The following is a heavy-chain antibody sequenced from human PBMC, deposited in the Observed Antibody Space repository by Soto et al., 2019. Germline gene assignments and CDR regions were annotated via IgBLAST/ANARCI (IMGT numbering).Heavy chain of an antibody. V-gene: IGHV3-48*01. CDR3: GRGGIAMLRGVIRAPSRDLYFDL. CDR1: GFTFSSHS. D-gene: IGHD3-10*01. CDR2: ISSSSSII. J-gene: IGHJ2*01. Sequence: EVQLVESGGGLLQPGGSLRLSCAASGFTFSSHSMNWVRQAPGKGLEWVSSISSSSSIIYYADSVKGRVTISRDNAKNSLYLQMNILRSEDPAVYYGGRGGIAMLRGVIRAPSRDLYFDLWGRGTLVTVSA.